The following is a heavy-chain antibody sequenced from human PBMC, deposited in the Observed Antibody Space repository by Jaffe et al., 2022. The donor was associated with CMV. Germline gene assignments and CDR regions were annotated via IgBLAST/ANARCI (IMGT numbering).Heavy chain of an antibody. Sequence: EVQLLESGGGLVQPGGSLRLSCAASGFTFSSYAMSWVRQAPGKGLEWVSAISGSGGSTYYADSVKGRFTISRDNSKNTLYLQMNSLRAEDTAVYYCAKAPVWQLPADCAFDIWGQGTMVTVSS. J-gene: IGHJ3*02. CDR1: GFTFSSYA. CDR2: ISGSGGST. D-gene: IGHD6-6*01. V-gene: IGHV3-23*01. CDR3: AKAPVWQLPADCAFDI.